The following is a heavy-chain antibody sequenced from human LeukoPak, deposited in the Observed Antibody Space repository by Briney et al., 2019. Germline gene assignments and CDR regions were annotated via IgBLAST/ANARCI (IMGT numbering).Heavy chain of an antibody. CDR3: ARALSGDYRDAFDI. J-gene: IGHJ3*02. CDR2: INWNGGST. Sequence: GGSLRLSCAASGFTFDDYGMSWVRHAPGKGLGWVSGINWNGGSTGYADSVKGRFTISRDNAKNSLYLQMNSLRAEDTDLYHCARALSGDYRDAFDIWGQGTMVTVSS. CDR1: GFTFDDYG. V-gene: IGHV3-20*01. D-gene: IGHD4-11*01.